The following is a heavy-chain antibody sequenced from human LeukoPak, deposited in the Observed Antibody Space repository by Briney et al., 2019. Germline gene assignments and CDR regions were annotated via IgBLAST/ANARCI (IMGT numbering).Heavy chain of an antibody. Sequence: SETLSLTCAVYGGSLSGYYWSWIRQPPGKGLEWIGEINHSGSTNYNPSLKSRVTISVDTSKNQFSLKLSSVTAADTAVYYCARASLGATLDYWGQGTLVTVSS. CDR2: INHSGST. J-gene: IGHJ4*02. CDR1: GGSLSGYY. D-gene: IGHD1-26*01. V-gene: IGHV4-34*01. CDR3: ARASLGATLDY.